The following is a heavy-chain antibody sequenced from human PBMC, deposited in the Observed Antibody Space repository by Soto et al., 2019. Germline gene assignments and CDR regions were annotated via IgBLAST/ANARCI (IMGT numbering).Heavy chain of an antibody. Sequence: LSRTCTVSGGSISSTSHYWGWIRQPPGKGLEWIGSINYSGSTYYNPSLKSRVTISVDTSKNQFSLELSSVTAADTAVYYCARVQYYCAIASVTTIQGEPPAYWGQGTLVPVSS. CDR2: INYSGST. CDR3: ARVQYYCAIASVTTIQGEPPAY. J-gene: IGHJ4*02. V-gene: IGHV4-39*01. D-gene: IGHD5-12*01. CDR1: GGSISSTSHY.